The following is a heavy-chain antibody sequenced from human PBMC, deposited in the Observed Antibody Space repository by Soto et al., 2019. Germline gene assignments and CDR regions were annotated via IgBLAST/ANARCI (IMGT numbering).Heavy chain of an antibody. V-gene: IGHV4-31*03. CDR1: GASISSGGYY. Sequence: SETLSLTCTVSGASISSGGYYWGWIRQHPGKGLEWIGFIYYIGTSYYNPSLESRITLSVDTSKNHFSLNLTSVTAADTAVYYCARVLRYVLSDRHYWYFSRWGRGTLVPVSA. CDR2: IYYIGTS. D-gene: IGHD3-16*02. CDR3: ARVLRYVLSDRHYWYFSR. J-gene: IGHJ2*01.